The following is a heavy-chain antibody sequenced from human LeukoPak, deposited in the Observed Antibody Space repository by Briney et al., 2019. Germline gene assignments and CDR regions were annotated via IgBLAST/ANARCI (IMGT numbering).Heavy chain of an antibody. D-gene: IGHD2-2*03. Sequence: ASVKVSCKASGGTFSSYAISWVRQASGQGLEWMGGIIPIFGTANYAQKFQGRVTITADESTSTAYMELSSLRSEDTAVYYCARKQANGYCSSTSCPVMTNWFDPWGQGTLVTVSS. CDR1: GGTFSSYA. V-gene: IGHV1-69*13. CDR3: ARKQANGYCSSTSCPVMTNWFDP. CDR2: IIPIFGTA. J-gene: IGHJ5*02.